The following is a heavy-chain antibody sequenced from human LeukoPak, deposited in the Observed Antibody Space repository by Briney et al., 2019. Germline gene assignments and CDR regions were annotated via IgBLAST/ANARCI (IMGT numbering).Heavy chain of an antibody. CDR3: ARHLLFLSSSWYRLRLPYFDY. D-gene: IGHD6-13*01. J-gene: IGHJ4*02. CDR1: GGSISSSSYY. V-gene: IGHV4-39*01. Sequence: SETLSLTCTVSGGSISSSSYYWGWIRQPPGKGLEWIGSIYYSGSTYYNPSLKSRVTISVDTSKNQFSLKLSSVTAADTAVYYCARHLLFLSSSWYRLRLPYFDYWGQGTLVTVSS. CDR2: IYYSGST.